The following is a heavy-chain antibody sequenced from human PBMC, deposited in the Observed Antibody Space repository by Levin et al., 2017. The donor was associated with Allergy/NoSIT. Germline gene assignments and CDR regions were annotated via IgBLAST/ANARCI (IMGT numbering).Heavy chain of an antibody. CDR2: IYYDDTT. V-gene: IGHV3-66*01. CDR3: ARVPPADY. J-gene: IGHJ4*02. CDR1: GFTVSNNY. Sequence: GESLKISCAASGFTVSNNYMTWVRQAPGKGLEWVSIIYYDDTTKYADSVKDRFIISRDTSKDTVYLQMNTLRAEDTAVYYCARVPPADYWGQGILVTVSS.